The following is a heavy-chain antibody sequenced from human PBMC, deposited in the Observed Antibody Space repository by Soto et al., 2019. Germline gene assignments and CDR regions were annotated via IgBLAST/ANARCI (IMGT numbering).Heavy chain of an antibody. Sequence: SVKVSCKASGGTFSSYAISWVRQAPGQGLEWMGGIIPIFGTANYAQKFQGRVTITADESTSTAYMELSSLRSEDTAVYYCARAPSIAARPGFFDYWGQGTLVTVSS. J-gene: IGHJ4*02. D-gene: IGHD6-6*01. CDR2: IIPIFGTA. V-gene: IGHV1-69*13. CDR1: GGTFSSYA. CDR3: ARAPSIAARPGFFDY.